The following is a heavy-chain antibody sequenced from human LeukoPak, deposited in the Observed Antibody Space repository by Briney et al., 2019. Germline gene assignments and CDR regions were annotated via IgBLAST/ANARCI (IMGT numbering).Heavy chain of an antibody. CDR1: GGSFSGYY. D-gene: IGHD6-19*01. V-gene: IGHV4-34*01. CDR3: ARGLSRYSSGWYGFDY. CDR2: INHSGST. Sequence: SETLSLTCAVYGGSFSGYYWSWIRQPPGKGLEWIGEINHSGSTNYNPSLKSRVTISVDTSKNQFSLKLSSVTAADTAVYYCARGLSRYSSGWYGFDYWSQGTLVTVSS. J-gene: IGHJ4*02.